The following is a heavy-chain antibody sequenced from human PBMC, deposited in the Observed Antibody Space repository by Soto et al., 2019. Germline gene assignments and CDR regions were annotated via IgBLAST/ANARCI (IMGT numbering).Heavy chain of an antibody. Sequence: GESLKISCKGSGYSFTSYWIGWVRQMPGKGLEWMGIIYPGDSDTRYSPSFQGQVTISADKSISTAYLQWSSLKASDTAMHYCARRRFLGTRPYGMDVWGQGTTVTVSS. CDR2: IYPGDSDT. CDR3: ARRRFLGTRPYGMDV. D-gene: IGHD3-3*01. V-gene: IGHV5-51*01. CDR1: GYSFTSYW. J-gene: IGHJ6*02.